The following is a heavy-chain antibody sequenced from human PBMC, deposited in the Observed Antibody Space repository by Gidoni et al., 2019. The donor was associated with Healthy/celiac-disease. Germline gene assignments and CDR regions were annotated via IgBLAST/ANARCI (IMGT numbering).Heavy chain of an antibody. Sequence: QVQLVESGGGVVQPGRSLRLSCAAPGFPFSSYGMHGVRQAPGKGLAWVAVIWYDGSNKYYADSVKGRFTISRDNSKNTLYLQMNSLRAEDTAVYYCAIGSGDYVWGSYGMDVWGQGTTVTVSS. CDR1: GFPFSSYG. CDR2: IWYDGSNK. CDR3: AIGSGDYVWGSYGMDV. D-gene: IGHD3-16*01. V-gene: IGHV3-33*01. J-gene: IGHJ6*02.